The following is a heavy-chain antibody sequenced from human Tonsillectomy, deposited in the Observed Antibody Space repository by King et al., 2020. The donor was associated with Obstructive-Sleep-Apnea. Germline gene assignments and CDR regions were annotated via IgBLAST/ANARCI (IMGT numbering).Heavy chain of an antibody. CDR2: IYYTGST. Sequence: QLQESGPGLVKPSETLSLTCTVSGGSISSFYWNWIRQPPGKGLEWIGYIYYTGSTNYHPSLKSRVTISVDTSKNQFSLKLTSVTAAETAVYYCARAPYGSGIIDWFDPWGQGTLVTVSS. J-gene: IGHJ5*02. D-gene: IGHD3-10*01. V-gene: IGHV4-59*01. CDR1: GGSISSFY. CDR3: ARAPYGSGIIDWFDP.